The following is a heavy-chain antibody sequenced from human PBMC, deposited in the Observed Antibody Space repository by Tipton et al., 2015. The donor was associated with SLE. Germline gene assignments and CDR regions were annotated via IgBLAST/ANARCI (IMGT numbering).Heavy chain of an antibody. CDR1: GFTFSSYA. D-gene: IGHD4-11*01. Sequence: SLRLSCAASGFTFSSYAMHWVRQAPGKGLEWVAVLSFDGSGEYYADSVKGRFTISRDNSKNTLYLQMSSLRGEDTAVYYCARAPTVLGNYFDYWGQGTLVTVSS. CDR2: LSFDGSGE. J-gene: IGHJ4*02. CDR3: ARAPTVLGNYFDY. V-gene: IGHV3-30*04.